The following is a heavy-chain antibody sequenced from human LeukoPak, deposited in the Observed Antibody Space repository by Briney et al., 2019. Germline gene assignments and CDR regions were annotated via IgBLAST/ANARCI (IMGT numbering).Heavy chain of an antibody. CDR2: IHYSGST. Sequence: PSETLSLTCTVSGGSISSSGYYWGWIRQPPGKGLEWIGSIHYSGSTYYNPSLKSRVTIFVDTSKNQFSLKLRSATAADTAVYYCARSNYSSGFYFDYWGQGTLVTVSS. CDR3: ARSNYSSGFYFDY. CDR1: GGSISSSGYY. D-gene: IGHD6-19*01. V-gene: IGHV4-39*01. J-gene: IGHJ4*02.